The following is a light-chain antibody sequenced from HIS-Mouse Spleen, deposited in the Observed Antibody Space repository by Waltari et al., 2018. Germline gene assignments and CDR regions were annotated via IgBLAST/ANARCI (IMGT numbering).Light chain of an antibody. CDR3: YSTDSSGNHRRV. Sequence: SYELTQPPSVSVSPGQTARITCSGDALPKKYAYWYQQKSGQAPVLVIYEGSKRTPVIPGGFSVSSSGTMATLTISGAQVEDEADYYCYSTDSSGNHRRVFGGGTKLTVL. J-gene: IGLJ3*02. CDR2: EGS. CDR1: ALPKKY. V-gene: IGLV3-10*01.